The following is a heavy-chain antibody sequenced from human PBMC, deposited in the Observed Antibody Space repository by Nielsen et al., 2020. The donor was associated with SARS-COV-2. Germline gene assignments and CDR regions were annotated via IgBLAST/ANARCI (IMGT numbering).Heavy chain of an antibody. V-gene: IGHV1-46*01. J-gene: IGHJ6*02. D-gene: IGHD3-3*01. CDR1: GYTFTSYY. CDR2: INPSGGST. Sequence: ASVKVSCKASGYTFTSYYMHWVRQAPGQGLEWMGIINPSGGSTSYAQKFQGRVTMTRDTSTSTVYMELSSLRSEDTAVYYCARDSTQAEYYDFWSGYYSFYYYYGMDVWGQGTTVTVSS. CDR3: ARDSTQAEYYDFWSGYYSFYYYYGMDV.